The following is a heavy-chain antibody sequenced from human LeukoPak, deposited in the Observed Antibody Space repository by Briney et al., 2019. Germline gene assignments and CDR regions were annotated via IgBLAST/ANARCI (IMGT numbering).Heavy chain of an antibody. J-gene: IGHJ5*02. CDR2: LNPNSGNA. V-gene: IGHV1-8*03. D-gene: IGHD7-27*01. Sequence: GASVKVSCKASGYIFTTYDIGWVRQATGQGLEWMGWLNPNSGNAGYAQKFQGRVTISRNTSMSTAYMELSSLRSDDTAIYYCARRKFLGWFDPWGQGTLLTVSS. CDR1: GYIFTTYD. CDR3: ARRKFLGWFDP.